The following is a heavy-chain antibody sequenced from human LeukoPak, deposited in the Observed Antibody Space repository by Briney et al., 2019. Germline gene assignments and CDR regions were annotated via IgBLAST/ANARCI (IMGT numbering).Heavy chain of an antibody. CDR2: SSGSGGST. J-gene: IGHJ4*02. Sequence: PGGSLTLSCAASGFTFSSSVIIWVRQAPGKGLEWVSGSSGSGGSTYYADSVKGRLTISRDNSKNTLYLQMNSLRVEDTAVYYRAKLIKLSGSSHVDYWGQGTLVTVSS. D-gene: IGHD1-26*01. CDR1: GFTFSSSV. V-gene: IGHV3-23*01. CDR3: AKLIKLSGSSHVDY.